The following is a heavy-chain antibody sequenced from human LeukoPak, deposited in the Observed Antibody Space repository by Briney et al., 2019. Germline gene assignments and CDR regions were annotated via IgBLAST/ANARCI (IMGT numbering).Heavy chain of an antibody. D-gene: IGHD3-16*01. Sequence: SETLSLTCAVYGGSFSGYYWSWIRQPPGKGLEWIGEINHSGSTNYNPSLKSRVTISVDTSKNQFSLKLSSVTAADTAVYYCARIGTVRGAFDIWGQGTMVTVSS. J-gene: IGHJ3*02. CDR2: INHSGST. V-gene: IGHV4-34*01. CDR3: ARIGTVRGAFDI. CDR1: GGSFSGYY.